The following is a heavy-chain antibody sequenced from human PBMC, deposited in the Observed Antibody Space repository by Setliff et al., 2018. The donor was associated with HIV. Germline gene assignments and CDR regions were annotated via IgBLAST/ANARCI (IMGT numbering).Heavy chain of an antibody. D-gene: IGHD6-19*01. V-gene: IGHV1-18*01. CDR1: GYTFTTYG. J-gene: IGHJ6*02. Sequence: ASVKVSCKASGYTFTTYGISWVRQAPGHGLEWMGWISPNFGHTNYAQNFLGRVTITIDTSTSRAYMEVKSLRSDDTAMYFCARLGSGWSDSYYYAMDIWGQGTTVTVSS. CDR3: ARLGSGWSDSYYYAMDI. CDR2: ISPNFGHT.